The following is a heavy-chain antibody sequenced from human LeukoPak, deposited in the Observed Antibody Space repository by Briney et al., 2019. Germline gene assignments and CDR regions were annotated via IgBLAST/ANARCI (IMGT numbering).Heavy chain of an antibody. CDR2: INPNSGGT. V-gene: IGHV1-2*02. J-gene: IGHJ5*02. CDR1: GYTFTGYY. Sequence: ASVKVSCKASGYTFTGYYMHWVRQAPGQGLEWMGWINPNSGGTNYAQKFQGRVTMTRDTSISTAYMELSRLRSDDTAVYYCARAYIVVAPAAISWFDPWGQGTLVTVSS. D-gene: IGHD2-2*02. CDR3: ARAYIVVAPAAISWFDP.